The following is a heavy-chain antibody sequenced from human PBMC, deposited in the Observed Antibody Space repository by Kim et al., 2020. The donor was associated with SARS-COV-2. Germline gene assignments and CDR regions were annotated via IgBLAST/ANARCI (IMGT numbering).Heavy chain of an antibody. Sequence: GGSLRLSCAASGFSFGSYAMTWVRQAPGKGLEWVSAITGSGTSTYYADSVKGRLTTSRDISKNTLYLQMNSLRAEDTAFNYCAKRVYSTSWNFDYWGEGTLVTVSS. CDR1: GFSFGSYA. D-gene: IGHD6-13*01. V-gene: IGHV3-23*01. J-gene: IGHJ4*02. CDR2: ITGSGTST. CDR3: AKRVYSTSWNFDY.